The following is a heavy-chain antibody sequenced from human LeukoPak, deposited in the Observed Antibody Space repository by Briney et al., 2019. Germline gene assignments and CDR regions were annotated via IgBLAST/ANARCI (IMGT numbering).Heavy chain of an antibody. CDR1: GFIFDDYA. CDR2: ITWDGGST. CDR3: AKDGKNYFDY. V-gene: IGHV3-43D*03. Sequence: GGSLRLSCAASGFIFDDYAMHWVRQAPGKGLAWVSLITWDGGSTYCADSVKGRFTISRDNSKNSLSLQMNSLRAEDTALYYCAKDGKNYFDYWGQGTLVTVSS. J-gene: IGHJ4*02.